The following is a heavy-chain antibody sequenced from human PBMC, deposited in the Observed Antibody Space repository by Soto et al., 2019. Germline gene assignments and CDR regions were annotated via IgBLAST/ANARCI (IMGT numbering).Heavy chain of an antibody. D-gene: IGHD5-18*01. J-gene: IGHJ4*02. CDR3: AGGGGYSYGFGY. CDR2: MNPNSGNT. V-gene: IGHV1-8*01. CDR1: GYTFTSYD. Sequence: QVQLVQSGAEVKKPGASVKVSCKASGYTFTSYDINWVRQATGQGLEWMGWMNPNSGNTAYAQKFQGRVTMTRNTSISTAYLEPSSLRSEGTAVYYCAGGGGYSYGFGYWGQGSLVTVSS.